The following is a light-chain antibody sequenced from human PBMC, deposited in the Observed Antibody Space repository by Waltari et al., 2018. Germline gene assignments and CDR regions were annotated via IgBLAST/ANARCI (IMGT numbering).Light chain of an antibody. CDR3: QQYGTSPPLT. V-gene: IGKV3-20*01. Sequence: EIVLTQSPGTLSLSPGERATLSCRASQSVSTYYLAWYQHKPGQAPRLVIYGASTRAAGIPDRFSSSGSGTDFTLSISGLEPEDFAVYYCQQYGTSPPLTFGAGTKVVIK. CDR2: GAS. J-gene: IGKJ4*01. CDR1: QSVSTYY.